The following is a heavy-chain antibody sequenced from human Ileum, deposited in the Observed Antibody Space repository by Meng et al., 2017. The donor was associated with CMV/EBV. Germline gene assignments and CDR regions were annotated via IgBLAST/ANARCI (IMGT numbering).Heavy chain of an antibody. Sequence: QVQLKESGPGLGRPSEPSSLTCSVSSVSSVSEWSNYWSGIRQTAGKGLEWIGRIYGTGSASYNPSLKSRVSMSVDISKNQFSLRLNSMTAADTAVYYCAREGSGSYYSFEYWGQGILVTVSS. D-gene: IGHD3-10*01. V-gene: IGHV4-4*07. CDR2: IYGTGSA. J-gene: IGHJ4*02. CDR3: AREGSGSYYSFEY. CDR1: SVSSVSEWSNY.